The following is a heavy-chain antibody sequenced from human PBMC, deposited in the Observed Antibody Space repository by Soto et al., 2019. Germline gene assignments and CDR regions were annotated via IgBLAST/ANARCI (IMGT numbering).Heavy chain of an antibody. Sequence: ASVKVSCKASGYTFTSYDINWVRQATGQGLEWMGWMNPNSGNTGYAQKFQGRVTMTRNTSISTAYMELSSLRSEDTAVYYCASPRYCTNGVCDDAFDIWGQGTMVTVSS. CDR1: GYTFTSYD. D-gene: IGHD2-8*01. J-gene: IGHJ3*02. CDR2: MNPNSGNT. V-gene: IGHV1-8*01. CDR3: ASPRYCTNGVCDDAFDI.